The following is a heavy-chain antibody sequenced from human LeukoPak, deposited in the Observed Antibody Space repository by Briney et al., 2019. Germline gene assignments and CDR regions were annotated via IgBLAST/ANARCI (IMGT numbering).Heavy chain of an antibody. V-gene: IGHV3-30*02. CDR2: IRYDGSNK. CDR1: GFIFSSYG. Sequence: GGSLRLSCAASGFIFSSYGMHWVRQAPGKGLEWVAFIRYDGSNKYYADSVKGRFTISRDNSKNTLYLQMNSLRAEDTAVYYCAKSAGPEWYFDLWGRGTLVTVSS. D-gene: IGHD1-14*01. CDR3: AKSAGPEWYFDL. J-gene: IGHJ2*01.